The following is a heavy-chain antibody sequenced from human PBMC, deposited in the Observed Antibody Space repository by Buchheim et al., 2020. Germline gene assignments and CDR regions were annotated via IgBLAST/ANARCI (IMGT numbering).Heavy chain of an antibody. J-gene: IGHJ5*02. D-gene: IGHD6-19*01. V-gene: IGHV3-48*03. Sequence: QLVESGGALVQPGGSLRLSCVASMSTFSNSELNWVRQTPGKGLEWIAYISSAGSKKDYAGSVKGRFNIPRDNAKSSLFPEMKGLGAEDTALYYCTAVDGPWGQGTL. CDR1: MSTFSNSE. CDR3: TAVDGP. CDR2: ISSAGSKK.